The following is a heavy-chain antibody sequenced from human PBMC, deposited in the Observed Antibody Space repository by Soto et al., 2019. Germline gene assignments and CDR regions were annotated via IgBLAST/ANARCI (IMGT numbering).Heavy chain of an antibody. D-gene: IGHD6-13*01. CDR2: ISYGGNNK. J-gene: IGHJ4*02. Sequence: QVQVVESWGGVVQPGGSLRLSCAASGFTFSTSAMHWVRQAPGKGLEWMAMISYGGNNKYYAGSVKGRFTISGDISESTLYLQMNSMRTEDTAVYYCAREEFEAGRGHFGYCGQGTLVSVSS. V-gene: IGHV3-30-3*01. CDR1: GFTFSTSA. CDR3: AREEFEAGRGHFGY.